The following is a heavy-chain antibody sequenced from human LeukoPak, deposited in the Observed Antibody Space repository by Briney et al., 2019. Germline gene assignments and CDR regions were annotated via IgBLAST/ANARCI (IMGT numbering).Heavy chain of an antibody. D-gene: IGHD3-22*01. Sequence: ASVKVSCKASGYTFTSYAMHWVRQAPGQRLEWMGWINAGNGNTKYSQEFQGRVTITRDTSASTAYMELSSLRSDDTAVYYCARDTYYYDSSGYSGWFDPWGQGTLVTVSS. V-gene: IGHV1-3*01. J-gene: IGHJ5*02. CDR3: ARDTYYYDSSGYSGWFDP. CDR1: GYTFTSYA. CDR2: INAGNGNT.